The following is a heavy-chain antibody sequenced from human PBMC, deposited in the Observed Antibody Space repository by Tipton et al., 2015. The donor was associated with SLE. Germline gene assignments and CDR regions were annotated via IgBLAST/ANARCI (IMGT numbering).Heavy chain of an antibody. J-gene: IGHJ3*02. CDR1: GDTFSGYF. V-gene: IGHV1-2*02. Sequence: QLVQSGAEVKKPGASVIVSCKTSGDTFSGYFIHWVRQAPGQGLEWMGWINGNSGETKSTQKFQGRVTMTRDTYIKAAYMELTTMRSDDTAVYYCAGEAPCSGTHRGGFDIWGQGTMVVVSS. CDR2: INGNSGET. D-gene: IGHD1-26*01. CDR3: AGEAPCSGTHRGGFDI.